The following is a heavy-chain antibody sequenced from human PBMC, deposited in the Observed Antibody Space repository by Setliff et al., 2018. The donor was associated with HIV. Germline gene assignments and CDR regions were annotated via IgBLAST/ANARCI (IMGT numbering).Heavy chain of an antibody. CDR3: AKGAGFYGDYTFDH. CDR1: GDSISSGSNY. Sequence: SETLSLTCTVSGDSISSGSNYWSWIRQPPGKGLEWIGEINHSGSTNYNPSLKSRVTISVDTSKNQFSLKLSSVTAADTAVYYCAKGAGFYGDYTFDHWGQGRQVTVSS. V-gene: IGHV4-39*07. J-gene: IGHJ4*02. CDR2: INHSGST. D-gene: IGHD4-17*01.